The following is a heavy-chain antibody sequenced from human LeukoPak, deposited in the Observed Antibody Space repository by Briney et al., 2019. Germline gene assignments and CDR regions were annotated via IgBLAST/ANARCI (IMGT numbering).Heavy chain of an antibody. D-gene: IGHD3-22*01. CDR3: AKGMNYYDSSVYYYEGDAFDI. V-gene: IGHV3-43*01. CDR1: GFTFDHYT. J-gene: IGHJ3*02. Sequence: GGSLRLSCAASGFTFDHYTIHWVRQAPGKGLEWVSLISWDGDNTYYADSVNGRFTISRDSSKNSLYLQMNSLRNEDTALYYCAKGMNYYDSSVYYYEGDAFDIWGQGTMVTVSS. CDR2: ISWDGDNT.